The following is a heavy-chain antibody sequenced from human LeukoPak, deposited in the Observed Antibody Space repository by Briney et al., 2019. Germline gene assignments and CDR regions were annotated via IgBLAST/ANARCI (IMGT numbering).Heavy chain of an antibody. J-gene: IGHJ4*02. CDR3: ARGGGIVGATTFDY. D-gene: IGHD1-26*01. V-gene: IGHV4-59*01. CDR1: GGSISTYY. Sequence: SETLSLTCTGSGGSISTYYWSWIRQPPGKGLEWIGYIYYTGSTSYNPSLKSRVTMSLDASKNQFSLELNSVTPADTVVYYCARGGGIVGATTFDYWGQGTLVTVSS. CDR2: IYYTGST.